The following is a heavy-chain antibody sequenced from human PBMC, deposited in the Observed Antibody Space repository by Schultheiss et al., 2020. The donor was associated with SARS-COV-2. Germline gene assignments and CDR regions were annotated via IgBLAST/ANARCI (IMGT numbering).Heavy chain of an antibody. CDR2: ISYDGSNK. V-gene: IGHV3-30*18. D-gene: IGHD5-18*01. CDR3: AKDGGVTAMVG. Sequence: GGSLRLSCAASGFTFSSYGMHWVRQAPGKGLEWVAVISYDGSNKYYADSVKGRFTISRDNSKNTLYLQMSSLRAEDTAVYYCAKDGGVTAMVGWGQGTLVTVSS. J-gene: IGHJ4*02. CDR1: GFTFSSYG.